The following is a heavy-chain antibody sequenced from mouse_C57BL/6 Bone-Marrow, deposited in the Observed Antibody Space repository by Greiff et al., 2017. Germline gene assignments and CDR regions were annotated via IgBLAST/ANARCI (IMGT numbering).Heavy chain of an antibody. J-gene: IGHJ1*03. D-gene: IGHD1-1*01. CDR1: GYAFTNYL. CDR2: INPGSGGT. V-gene: IGHV1-54*01. Sequence: VQLQQSGAELVRPGTSVKVSCKASGYAFTNYLIEWVKQRPGQGLEWIGVINPGSGGTNYNEKFKGKATLTADKSSSTAYMQLSSLTSGDSAVYFCARGDYYGSSYWYCDVWGTGTTFTGSS. CDR3: ARGDYYGSSYWYCDV.